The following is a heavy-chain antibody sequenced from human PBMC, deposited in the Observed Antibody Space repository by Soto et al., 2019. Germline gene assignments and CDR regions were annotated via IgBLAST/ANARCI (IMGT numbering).Heavy chain of an antibody. J-gene: IGHJ5*02. Sequence: PSETLSLTCTVSGGSISSNYWSWIRQPPGKGLEWIGYIYYSGSTNYNSSLKSRVTISVHTSKNQFSLKLTSVTAADTAVYYCARIDPPLMLAWFDPWGQGTLLTVSS. D-gene: IGHD2-8*01. V-gene: IGHV4-59*01. CDR3: ARIDPPLMLAWFDP. CDR1: GGSISSNY. CDR2: IYYSGST.